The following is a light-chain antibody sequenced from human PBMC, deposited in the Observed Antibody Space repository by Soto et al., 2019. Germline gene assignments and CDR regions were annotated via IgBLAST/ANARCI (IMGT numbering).Light chain of an antibody. CDR2: GAS. V-gene: IGKV3-15*01. CDR3: QHYDNWPPAWT. CDR1: QSVSSN. J-gene: IGKJ1*01. Sequence: EIVMTQSPATLSVSPGERATLSCRASQSVSSNLAWYRHKPGQSPRLLIYGASTRATGIPTRFSGSGSGTEFTLTISSLQSEDFAVYYCQHYDNWPPAWTFGQGTTVE.